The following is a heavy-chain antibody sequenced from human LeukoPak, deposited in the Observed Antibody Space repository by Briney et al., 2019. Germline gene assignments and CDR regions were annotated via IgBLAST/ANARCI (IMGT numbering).Heavy chain of an antibody. V-gene: IGHV3-21*01. CDR1: GFTFSSYS. D-gene: IGHD6-13*01. J-gene: IGHJ4*02. CDR3: ARDLGIAAAGAPRLYYFDY. CDR2: ISSSSSYI. Sequence: GGSLRLSCAVSGFTFSSYSMNWVRQAPGKGLEWVSSISSSSSYIYYADSVKGRFTISRDNAKNSLYLQMNSLRAEDTAVYYCARDLGIAAAGAPRLYYFDYWGQGTLVTVSS.